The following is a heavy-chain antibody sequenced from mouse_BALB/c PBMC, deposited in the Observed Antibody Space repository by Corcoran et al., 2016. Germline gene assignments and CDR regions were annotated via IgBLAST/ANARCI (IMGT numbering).Heavy chain of an antibody. Sequence: EVQQQQSGAELVNPGASVKLSCPASGFNIKYTYMHWVKQMPEQGLEWIGRIDPANGNTKYDPKFQGKATITAYTSSNTAYLQLSSLTSEDTAFYYCARRLSRGFAYWGQGTLVTVSA. CDR3: ARRLSRGFAY. CDR1: GFNIKYTY. CDR2: IDPANGNT. D-gene: IGHD3-2*02. J-gene: IGHJ3*01. V-gene: IGHV14-3*02.